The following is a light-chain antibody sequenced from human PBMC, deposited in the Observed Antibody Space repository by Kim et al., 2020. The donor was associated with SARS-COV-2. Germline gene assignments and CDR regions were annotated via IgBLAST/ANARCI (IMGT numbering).Light chain of an antibody. J-gene: IGLJ1*01. V-gene: IGLV3-19*01. CDR3: NSRDSSGIV. CDR2: GKN. CDR1: SLRSYY. Sequence: SSELTQDPAVSVALGQTVRITCQGDSLRSYYASWYQQKPGQAPVLVIYGKNNRPSGIPDRFSGSSSGNTASLTITGAQAEDEADYYCNSRDSSGIVFGTGTKVTVL.